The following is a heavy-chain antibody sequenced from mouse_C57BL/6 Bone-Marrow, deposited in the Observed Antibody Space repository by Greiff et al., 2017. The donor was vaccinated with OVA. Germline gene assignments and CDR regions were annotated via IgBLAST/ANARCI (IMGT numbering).Heavy chain of an antibody. CDR2: ISSGSSTI. V-gene: IGHV5-17*01. D-gene: IGHD2-1*01. Sequence: EVMLVESGGGLVKPGGSLKLSCAASGFTFSDYGMHWVRQAPEKGLEWVAYISSGSSTIYYADPVKGRFTISRDNAKNTLFLQMTSLRSEDTAMYYCARKRGNYSYAIDYWGQGTSVTVSS. CDR1: GFTFSDYG. J-gene: IGHJ4*01. CDR3: ARKRGNYSYAIDY.